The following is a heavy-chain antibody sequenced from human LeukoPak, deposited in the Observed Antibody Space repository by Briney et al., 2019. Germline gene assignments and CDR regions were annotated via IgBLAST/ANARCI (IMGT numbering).Heavy chain of an antibody. CDR2: IYHSGST. Sequence: SETLSHTCTVSGYSISSANYWAWIRQPPGKALEWIGSIYHSGSTYYNPSLKSRVTISVDTSKNEFSLKLSSVTAADTAVYYCARSGSSGYYPTRGYYFDYWGQGTLVTVSS. D-gene: IGHD3-22*01. J-gene: IGHJ4*02. CDR3: ARSGSSGYYPTRGYYFDY. CDR1: GYSISSANY. V-gene: IGHV4-38-2*02.